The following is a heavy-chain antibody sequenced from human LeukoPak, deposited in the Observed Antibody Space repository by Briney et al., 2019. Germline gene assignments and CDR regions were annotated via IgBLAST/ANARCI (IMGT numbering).Heavy chain of an antibody. D-gene: IGHD3-3*01. J-gene: IGHJ6*02. CDR2: IYYSGRT. CDR1: GGSISSSSYY. CDR3: ARGFNYDFWSGYPYYYYYYGMDV. Sequence: SETLSLTCTASGGSISSSSYYWGWIRQPPGKGLEWIGSIYYSGRTYYNPSLKSRVTISVDTSKNQLSLKLSSVTAADTAVYYCARGFNYDFWSGYPYYYYYYGMDVWGQGTTVTVSS. V-gene: IGHV4-39*07.